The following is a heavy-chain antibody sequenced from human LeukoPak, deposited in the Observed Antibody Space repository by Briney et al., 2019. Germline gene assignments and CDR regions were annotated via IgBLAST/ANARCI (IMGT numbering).Heavy chain of an antibody. Sequence: GASVKVSCKASGYTFTSYGISWVRQAPGQGLEWMGWISTYNGNTNYAQKLQGRVTTTTDTSTSTAYMEVRSLRSDDTAVYYCARQTYYYDSSGYRDDYWGQGTLVTVSS. CDR2: ISTYNGNT. V-gene: IGHV1-18*01. J-gene: IGHJ4*02. CDR3: ARQTYYYDSSGYRDDY. D-gene: IGHD3-22*01. CDR1: GYTFTSYG.